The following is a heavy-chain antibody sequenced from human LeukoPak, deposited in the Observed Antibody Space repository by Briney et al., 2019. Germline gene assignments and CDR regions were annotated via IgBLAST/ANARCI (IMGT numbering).Heavy chain of an antibody. CDR1: GGSFSGYY. J-gene: IGHJ5*02. V-gene: IGHV4-34*01. CDR2: INHSGST. Sequence: SETLSLTCAVYGGSFSGYYWSWIRQPPGKGLEWIGEINHSGSTNYNPSLKSRVTISVDTSKNQFSLKLSSVTAADTAAYYCASEERRPGGYYDSSGSAWGQGTLVTVSS. D-gene: IGHD3-22*01. CDR3: ASEERRPGGYYDSSGSA.